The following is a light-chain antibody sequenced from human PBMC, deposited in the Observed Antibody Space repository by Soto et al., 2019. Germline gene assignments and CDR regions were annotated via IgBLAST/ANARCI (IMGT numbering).Light chain of an antibody. J-gene: IGLJ2*01. CDR2: LNSDGSH. V-gene: IGLV4-69*01. CDR3: QTWGTGEV. Sequence: QPVLTQSPSASASLGASVKLTCTLSSGHSSYAIAWHQQQPEKGPRYLMKLNSDGSHSKGDGIPDRCSGSSSGAERYLTISNRQSEDEADYYCQTWGTGEVFGGGTQLTVL. CDR1: SGHSSYA.